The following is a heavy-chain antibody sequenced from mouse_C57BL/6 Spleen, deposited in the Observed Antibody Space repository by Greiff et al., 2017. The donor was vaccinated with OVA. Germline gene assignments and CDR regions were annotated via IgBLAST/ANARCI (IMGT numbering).Heavy chain of an antibody. CDR2: LSDGGSYT. V-gene: IGHV5-4*01. Sequence: EVKLMESGGGLVKPGGSLKLSCAASGFTFSSYAMSWVRQTPEKRLEWVATLSDGGSYTYYPDNVKGRFTISRYNAKNNLYLQMSHLKSEDTAMYYCARDGDDYEGFAYWGQGTLVTVSA. CDR1: GFTFSSYA. CDR3: ARDGDDYEGFAY. J-gene: IGHJ3*01. D-gene: IGHD2-4*01.